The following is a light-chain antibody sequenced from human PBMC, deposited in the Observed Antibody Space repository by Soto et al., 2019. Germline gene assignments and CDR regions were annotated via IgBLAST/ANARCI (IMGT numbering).Light chain of an antibody. Sequence: EIVLTQSPGTLSLSPGERATLSCRASQSVSSSYLAWCQQKSGQAPRLLIYGASSRATGIPDRFSGSGSGTDFTLIISRLEPEDFAVYYCQQYGSSPITFGQGTRLEIK. CDR3: QQYGSSPIT. CDR1: QSVSSSY. CDR2: GAS. J-gene: IGKJ5*01. V-gene: IGKV3-20*01.